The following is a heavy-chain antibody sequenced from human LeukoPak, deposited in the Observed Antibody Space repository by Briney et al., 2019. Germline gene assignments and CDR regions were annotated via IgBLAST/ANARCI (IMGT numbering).Heavy chain of an antibody. CDR2: INPNSGGT. V-gene: IGHV1-2*02. D-gene: IGHD6-13*01. CDR3: ARGGIAAASQGGDY. CDR1: GYTFTGYY. J-gene: IGHJ4*02. Sequence: GASVKVSCKASGYTFTGYYMHWVRQAPGQGLEWMGWINPNSGGTNYAQKFQGRVTMTRDTSIGTAYMELSRLRSDDTAVYYCARGGIAAASQGGDYWGQGTLVTVSS.